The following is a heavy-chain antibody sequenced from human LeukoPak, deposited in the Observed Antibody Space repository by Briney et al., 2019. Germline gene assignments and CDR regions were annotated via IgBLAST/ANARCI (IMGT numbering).Heavy chain of an antibody. CDR3: AASGYSSGWYQGNWFDP. D-gene: IGHD6-19*01. J-gene: IGHJ5*02. V-gene: IGHV1-69*05. CDR2: IIPIFGTA. Sequence: SVKVSCKASGGTFSSYAISWVRQAPGQGLEWMGGIIPIFGTANYAQKFQGRVTITTDGSTSTAYMELSSLRSEDTAVYYCAASGYSSGWYQGNWFDPWGQGTLVTVSS. CDR1: GGTFSSYA.